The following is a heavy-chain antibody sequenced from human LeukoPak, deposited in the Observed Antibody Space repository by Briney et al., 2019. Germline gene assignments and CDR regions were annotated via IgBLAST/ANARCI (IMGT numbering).Heavy chain of an antibody. J-gene: IGHJ4*02. CDR1: GGSISSSSYY. D-gene: IGHD6-19*01. CDR3: AREGEGSSGLYYFDY. CDR2: IYYSGST. V-gene: IGHV4-39*06. Sequence: SETLSLTCTVSGGSISSSSYYWGWIRQPPGKGLEWIGSIYYSGSTYYNPSLKSRVTISVDTSKNQFPLKLSSVTAADTAVYYCAREGEGSSGLYYFDYWGQGTLVTVSS.